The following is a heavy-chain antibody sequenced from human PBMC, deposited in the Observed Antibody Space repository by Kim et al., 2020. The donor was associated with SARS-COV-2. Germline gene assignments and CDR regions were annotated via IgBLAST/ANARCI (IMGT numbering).Heavy chain of an antibody. Sequence: ASVKVSCKASGYTFTNYAMHWVRQAPGQRLEWMGWINAGNGNTRYSQKFQGRVTITRDTSANTAYMELSSLRSEDTAVYYCARGDTIVRGVISDYWGQGTLVTVSS. CDR3: ARGDTIVRGVISDY. V-gene: IGHV1-3*01. CDR1: GYTFTNYA. CDR2: INAGNGNT. J-gene: IGHJ4*02. D-gene: IGHD3-10*01.